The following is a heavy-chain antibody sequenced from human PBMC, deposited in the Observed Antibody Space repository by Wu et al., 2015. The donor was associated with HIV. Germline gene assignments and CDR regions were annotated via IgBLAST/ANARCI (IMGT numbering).Heavy chain of an antibody. J-gene: IGHJ6*03. V-gene: IGHV1-69*13. Sequence: QVQLVQSGAEVKKPGASVKVSCKASGYTFTSFGISWVRQAPGQGLEWMGGISPVFGTTYYPDKFLGRITITADESTSTAYMELSSLRSDDTAIYYCARDVSRARLYFYYMDVWGKGTPITVSS. CDR2: ISPVFGTT. CDR3: ARDVSRARLYFYYMDV. CDR1: GYTFTSFG. D-gene: IGHD3-3*01.